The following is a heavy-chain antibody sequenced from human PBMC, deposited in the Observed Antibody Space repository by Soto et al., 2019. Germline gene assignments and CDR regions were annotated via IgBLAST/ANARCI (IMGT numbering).Heavy chain of an antibody. CDR3: ARESRSWYGSIWDY. V-gene: IGHV4-59*12. CDR1: GGSISSYY. D-gene: IGHD6-13*01. CDR2: IYFSGGT. Sequence: QVQLQESGPGLVKPSETLSLTCTVSGGSISSYYWSWIRQPPGKGLEWIGYIYFSGGTNYNPCLKIRVTISVDTSKNQFSLKLSSVTAADTAVYYCARESRSWYGSIWDYWGQGTLVTVSS. J-gene: IGHJ4*02.